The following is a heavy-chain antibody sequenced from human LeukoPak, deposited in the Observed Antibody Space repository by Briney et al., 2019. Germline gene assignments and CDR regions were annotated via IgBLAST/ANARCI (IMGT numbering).Heavy chain of an antibody. Sequence: TGGSLRLSCAASGFTFSSYSMNWVRQAPGKGLEWVSSISSSSIYIYYADSVKGRFTISRDNSKNTLYLQMNSLRAEDTAVYYCAKLRQGDYFDYWGQGTLVTVSS. D-gene: IGHD2-21*01. CDR3: AKLRQGDYFDY. CDR2: ISSSSIYI. J-gene: IGHJ4*02. V-gene: IGHV3-21*04. CDR1: GFTFSSYS.